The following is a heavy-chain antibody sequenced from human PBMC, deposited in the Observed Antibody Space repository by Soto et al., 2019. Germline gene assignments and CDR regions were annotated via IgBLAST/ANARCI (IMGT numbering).Heavy chain of an antibody. CDR2: ISYDGSNK. D-gene: IGHD2-2*01. J-gene: IGHJ6*01. CDR1: GFTFSSYA. CDR3: ARELGLVPAASDHFSGMEV. Sequence: GGSLRLSCVASGFTFSSYAMHWVRQAPGKGLEWVAVISYDGSNKYYADSVKGRFTISRDNSKNTLYLQMNSLRAEDTAVYYCARELGLVPAASDHFSGMEVGEQGTTLTVSS. V-gene: IGHV3-30-3*01.